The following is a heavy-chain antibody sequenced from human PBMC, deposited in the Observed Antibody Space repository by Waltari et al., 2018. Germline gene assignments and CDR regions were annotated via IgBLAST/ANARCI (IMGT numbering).Heavy chain of an antibody. CDR2: VYYSGST. CDR3: ARADYYYDKNWFDP. CDR1: GVSISSGDDH. J-gene: IGHJ5*02. Sequence: QVQLQESGPGLVKPSQTLSLTCTVSGVSISSGDDHWNWIRQPPGKGLEWIGYVYYSGSTYSNPSLKSRLTISVDTSKNQFYLHLNSVTAADTAVYYCARADYYYDKNWFDPWGQGTPVTVSS. V-gene: IGHV4-30-4*08. D-gene: IGHD3-22*01.